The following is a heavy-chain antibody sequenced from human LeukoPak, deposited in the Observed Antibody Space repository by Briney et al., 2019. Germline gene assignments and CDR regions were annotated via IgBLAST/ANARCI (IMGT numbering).Heavy chain of an antibody. V-gene: IGHV1-69*13. J-gene: IGHJ6*02. CDR1: GGTFSSCA. Sequence: SVKVSCKASGGTFSSCAIGWVRQAPGQGLEWMGGIIPIFGTTKYAQKFQGRVTLTADESTSTAYMELSSLRSDDTAVYYCASEYYYDSSGYYRPDYYYGMDVWGQGTTVTASS. CDR3: ASEYYYDSSGYYRPDYYYGMDV. D-gene: IGHD3-22*01. CDR2: IIPIFGTT.